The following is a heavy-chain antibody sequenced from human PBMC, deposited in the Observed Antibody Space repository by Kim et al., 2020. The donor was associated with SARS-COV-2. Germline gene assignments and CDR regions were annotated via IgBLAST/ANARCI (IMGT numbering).Heavy chain of an antibody. Sequence: GGSLRLSCAASGFTFSSYWMHWVRQAPGKGLVCVSSINGDESSTTYADSVKGRFTISRDNAKNTLYLQMSSLRGEDTAVYFCVRGRYRSGACMDAWGQGTTVTVSS. CDR2: INGDESST. CDR3: VRGRYRSGACMDA. J-gene: IGHJ6*02. V-gene: IGHV3-74*01. CDR1: GFTFSSYW. D-gene: IGHD6-19*01.